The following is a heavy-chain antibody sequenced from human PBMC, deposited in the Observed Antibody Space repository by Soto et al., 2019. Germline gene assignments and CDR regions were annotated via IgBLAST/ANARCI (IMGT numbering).Heavy chain of an antibody. V-gene: IGHV1-69*13. D-gene: IGHD5-12*01. Sequence: SVKVSCKASGGTFSSYAISWVRQAPGQGLEWMGGIIPISGTANYAQKFQGRVTITADESTSTAYMELSSLRSEDTAVYYCATGEMATTGFDYWGQGTLVTVSP. J-gene: IGHJ4*02. CDR1: GGTFSSYA. CDR3: ATGEMATTGFDY. CDR2: IIPISGTA.